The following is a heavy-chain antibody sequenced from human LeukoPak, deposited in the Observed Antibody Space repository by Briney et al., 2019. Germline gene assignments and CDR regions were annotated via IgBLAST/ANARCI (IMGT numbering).Heavy chain of an antibody. CDR1: GFPFNNYW. CDR3: ARAGASGWYAAGRFDP. D-gene: IGHD6-19*01. Sequence: GGSLTLSCAASGFPFNNYWMHWVRQAPGKGLVWVSSINTDGRTTRYAASVQGRFTISRDNAKNTLSLQMNSLRDDDTAVYYCARAGASGWYAAGRFDPWGQGTLVTVSS. J-gene: IGHJ5*02. V-gene: IGHV3-74*01. CDR2: INTDGRTT.